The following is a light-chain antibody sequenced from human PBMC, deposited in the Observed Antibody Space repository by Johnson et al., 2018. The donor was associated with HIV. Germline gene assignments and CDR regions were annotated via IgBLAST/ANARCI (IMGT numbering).Light chain of an antibody. CDR1: SSNIGNNY. CDR3: GTWDSSLSVYV. J-gene: IGLJ1*01. Sequence: QSVLTQPPSVSAAPGQKVTISCSGSSSNIGNNYVSWYQQLPGTAPKLLIYDNNKRPSGIPDRFSGSKSGTSATLGITGLQTGDEVDYYCGTWDSSLSVYVFGTGTKFTVL. CDR2: DNN. V-gene: IGLV1-51*01.